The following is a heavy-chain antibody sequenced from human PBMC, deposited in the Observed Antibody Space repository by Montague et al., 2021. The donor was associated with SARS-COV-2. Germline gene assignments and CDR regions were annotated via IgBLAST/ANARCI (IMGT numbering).Heavy chain of an antibody. Sequence: SETLSLTCTVSGGSITNNIDYWAWIRQPPGKGLEWIGSISYTGNTYYNPSLKSRVTISVVTSKSHFTLKLSSVTAAETAVYYCARLKRYFDSSGSPSAFDFWGQGTKVTVSS. J-gene: IGHJ3*01. D-gene: IGHD3-22*01. V-gene: IGHV4-39*02. CDR2: ISYTGNT. CDR3: ARLKRYFDSSGSPSAFDF. CDR1: GGSITNNIDY.